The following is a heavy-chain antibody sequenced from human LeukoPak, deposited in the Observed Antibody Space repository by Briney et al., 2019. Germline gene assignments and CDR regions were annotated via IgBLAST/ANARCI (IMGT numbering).Heavy chain of an antibody. J-gene: IGHJ4*02. Sequence: PSETLSLTCTVPGGSINSYYWSWIRQPPGKGLEWIGYNSGSTNYNPSLKSRVTISVDTSKNEFSLNLTSVTAADTAVYYCAGSRWLRDANFDYWGQGALVTVSS. CDR1: GGSINSYY. D-gene: IGHD5-24*01. V-gene: IGHV4-59*08. CDR2: NSGST. CDR3: AGSRWLRDANFDY.